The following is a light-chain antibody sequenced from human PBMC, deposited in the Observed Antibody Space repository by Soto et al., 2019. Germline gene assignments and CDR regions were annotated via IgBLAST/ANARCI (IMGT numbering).Light chain of an antibody. Sequence: DIQMTQSRSSLSASVGDRLTIPCRASRDISNSLAWYQQTPGKAPKLLLRGASSLHRGVPSRFSGGGAGTEFTLTISSLQPEDFATYYCQQTSAFPRTFGQGTKVDIK. CDR2: GAS. CDR1: RDISNS. CDR3: QQTSAFPRT. V-gene: IGKV1-12*01. J-gene: IGKJ1*01.